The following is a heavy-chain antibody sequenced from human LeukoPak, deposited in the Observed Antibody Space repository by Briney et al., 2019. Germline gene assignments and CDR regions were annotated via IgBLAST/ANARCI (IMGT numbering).Heavy chain of an antibody. CDR2: IIPILGIA. CDR3: ARVNEGGFDP. D-gene: IGHD1-1*01. V-gene: IGHV1-69*04. J-gene: IGHJ5*02. Sequence: SVKVSCTASGGTFSIYAISWVRQAPGQGLEWMGRIIPILGIANYAQKFQGRVTITADKSTSTAYMELSSLRSEDTAVYYCARVNEGGFDPWGQGTLVTVSS. CDR1: GGTFSIYA.